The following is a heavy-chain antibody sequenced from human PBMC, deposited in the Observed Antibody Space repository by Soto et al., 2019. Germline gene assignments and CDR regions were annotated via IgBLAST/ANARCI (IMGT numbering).Heavy chain of an antibody. CDR1: GFSFSSYW. Sequence: EVQMVESGGGLVQPGGSLRLSCAASGFSFSSYWMHWVRQVPGKGLVWVSSIKSDGSDTWYAVSVKGRFTISRDNARNTLFLQMNSLRADDTALYYCARDEGSSSSVRGYDLWGQGTLVTVSS. J-gene: IGHJ5*02. D-gene: IGHD2-2*01. V-gene: IGHV3-74*01. CDR3: ARDEGSSSSVRGYDL. CDR2: IKSDGSDT.